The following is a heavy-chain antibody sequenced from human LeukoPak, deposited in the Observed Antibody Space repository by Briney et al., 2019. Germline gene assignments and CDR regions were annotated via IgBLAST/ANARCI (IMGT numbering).Heavy chain of an antibody. CDR1: GYTFTGYY. J-gene: IGHJ4*02. D-gene: IGHD5-24*01. V-gene: IGHV1-2*02. Sequence: ASVKVSCKASGYTFTGYYMHWVRRAPGQGLEWMGWINPNSGGTNYAQKFQGRVTMTRDTSISTAYMELSRLRSDDTAVYYCARDRPTPSEVGQEMATIKWDYYFDYWGQGTLVTVSS. CDR3: ARDRPTPSEVGQEMATIKWDYYFDY. CDR2: INPNSGGT.